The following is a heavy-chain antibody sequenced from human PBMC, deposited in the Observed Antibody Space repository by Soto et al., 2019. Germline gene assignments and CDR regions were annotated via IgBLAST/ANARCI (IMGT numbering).Heavy chain of an antibody. J-gene: IGHJ4*02. CDR1: GFTFSSYG. CDR3: AKVNRGYSYGYLVY. V-gene: IGHV3-30*18. D-gene: IGHD5-18*01. Sequence: GSLRLSCAASGFTFSSYGMHWVRQAPGKGLEWVAVIRYSGSNKYYADSVKGRFTISRDNSKNTLYLQMNSLRAEDTAVYYCAKVNRGYSYGYLVYWGQGTLVTVSS. CDR2: IRYSGSNK.